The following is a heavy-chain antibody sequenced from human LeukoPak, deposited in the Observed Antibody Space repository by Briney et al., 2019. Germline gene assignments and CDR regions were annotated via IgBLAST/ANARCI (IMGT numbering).Heavy chain of an antibody. Sequence: QRGGSLRLSCAASGFTFSSYAMHWVRQAPGKGLEWVAVISYEGSNKYYPGSVKGRFTISRDNSKNTLYLQMNSLRAEDTAVYYCARDFTMILDYWGQGTLVTVSS. D-gene: IGHD3-22*01. J-gene: IGHJ4*02. V-gene: IGHV3-30-3*01. CDR2: ISYEGSNK. CDR3: ARDFTMILDY. CDR1: GFTFSSYA.